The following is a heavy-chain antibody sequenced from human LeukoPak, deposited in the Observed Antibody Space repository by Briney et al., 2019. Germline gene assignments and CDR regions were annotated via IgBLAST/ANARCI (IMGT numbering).Heavy chain of an antibody. V-gene: IGHV1-2*02. CDR3: ARDPDRGAEAAPDY. CDR2: INPNSGGT. D-gene: IGHD6-19*01. J-gene: IGHJ4*02. CDR1: GYTFTGYY. Sequence: ASVKVSCKASGYTFTGYYMHWVRQAPGQGLEWMGWINPNSGGTNYAQKFQGRVTMTRDTSISTAYMELSRLRSDDTAVYYCARDPDRGAEAAPDYWGQGTLVIVSS.